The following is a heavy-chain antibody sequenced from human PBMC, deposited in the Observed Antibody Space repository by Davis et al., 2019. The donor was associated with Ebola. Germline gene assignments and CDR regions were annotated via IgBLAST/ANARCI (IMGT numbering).Heavy chain of an antibody. J-gene: IGHJ4*02. CDR3: ARDRYSDGSGYFFEQSH. CDR2: VIPVFGIT. CDR1: GGTFSSYT. D-gene: IGHD3-22*01. Sequence: SVKVSCKASGGTFSSYTITWVRQAPGQGLEWMGWVIPVFGITNYAQKFQGRVTITADESTSTAYMELSSLRSEDTAVYYCARDRYSDGSGYFFEQSHWGQGTLVTVSS. V-gene: IGHV1-69*13.